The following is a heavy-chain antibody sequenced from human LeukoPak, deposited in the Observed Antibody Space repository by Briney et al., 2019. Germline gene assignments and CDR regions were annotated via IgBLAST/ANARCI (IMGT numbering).Heavy chain of an antibody. J-gene: IGHJ4*02. V-gene: IGHV1-2*02. Sequence: ASVNVSCKASVGTFISYASSWVRQAPGQGLEGMGWINPNSGGTNYAQKFQGRVTMTRDTSISTAYMELSRLRSDDTAVYYCARVFNWNDRDYWGQGNLVTVSS. CDR3: ARVFNWNDRDY. CDR2: INPNSGGT. CDR1: VGTFISYA. D-gene: IGHD1-1*01.